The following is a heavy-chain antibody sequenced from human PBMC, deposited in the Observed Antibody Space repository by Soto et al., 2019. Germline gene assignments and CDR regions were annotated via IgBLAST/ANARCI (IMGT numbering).Heavy chain of an antibody. CDR3: AYVDYGDYPLAYYYYMDV. CDR2: ISGSGGST. CDR1: GFTFSSYA. J-gene: IGHJ6*03. Sequence: HPGGSLRLSCAASGFTFSSYAMSWVRQAPGKGLEWVSAISGSGGSTYYADSGKGRFTISRDNSKNTLYLQMNSLRAEDTAVYYCAYVDYGDYPLAYYYYMDVWGKGTTVTVSS. V-gene: IGHV3-23*01. D-gene: IGHD4-17*01.